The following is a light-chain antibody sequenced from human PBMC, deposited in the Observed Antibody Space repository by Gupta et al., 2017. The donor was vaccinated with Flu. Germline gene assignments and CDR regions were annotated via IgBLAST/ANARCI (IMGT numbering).Light chain of an antibody. CDR1: SNNVGNQR. Sequence: QAGLTQPPSVSRGLGQTATITCTGNSNNVGNQRAAWLQQHQGHPPKLLSYRNNNRPSGIPERVSASRSGSTASLTITGLPPEDEAYQDCAAWDSSLSARGFGGGTKLTVL. CDR2: RNN. V-gene: IGLV10-54*01. J-gene: IGLJ2*01. CDR3: AAWDSSLSARG.